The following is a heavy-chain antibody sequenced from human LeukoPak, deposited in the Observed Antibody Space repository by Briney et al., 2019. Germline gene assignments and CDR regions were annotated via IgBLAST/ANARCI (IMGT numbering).Heavy chain of an antibody. CDR2: IYYSGST. V-gene: IGHV4-61*01. CDR3: ASAGIAAAGTGY. D-gene: IGHD6-13*01. J-gene: IGHJ4*02. Sequence: PSETQSLTCTVSGGSVSSGSYYWSWIRQPPGKGLEWIGYIYYSGSTNYNPSLKSRVTISVDTSKNQFSLKLSSVTAADTAVYYCASAGIAAAGTGYWGQGTLVTVSS. CDR1: GGSVSSGSYY.